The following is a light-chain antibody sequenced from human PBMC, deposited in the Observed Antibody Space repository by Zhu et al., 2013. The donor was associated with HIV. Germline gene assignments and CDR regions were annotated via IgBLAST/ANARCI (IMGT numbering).Light chain of an antibody. CDR2: DAS. CDR3: QQYNSYSRYT. Sequence: DIQMTQSPSTLSASVGDSVTITCRASQSISGWLAWYQQKPGKAPNLLIYDASSLESGVPSRFSGSGSGTEFTLTISSLQPDDFATYYCQQYNSYSRYTFGQGTKLEIK. J-gene: IGKJ2*01. V-gene: IGKV1-5*01. CDR1: QSISGW.